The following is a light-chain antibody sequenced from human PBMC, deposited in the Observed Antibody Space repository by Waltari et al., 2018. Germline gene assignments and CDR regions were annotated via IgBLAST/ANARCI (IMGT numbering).Light chain of an antibody. CDR2: GAS. CDR1: QTISNY. V-gene: IGKV1-39*01. CDR3: QQSYSIFT. J-gene: IGKJ4*01. Sequence: DILMTQSPSSLSASLGDRVTITCRASQTISNYLNWYQQRPGKAPKLLISGASTLQSGVPSRFSGSGSGTHFTLSISSLQPEDFATYYCQQSYSIFTFGGGTKVEIK.